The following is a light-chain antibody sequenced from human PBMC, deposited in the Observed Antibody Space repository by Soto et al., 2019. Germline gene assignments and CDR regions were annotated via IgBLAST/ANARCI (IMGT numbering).Light chain of an antibody. CDR2: EVS. V-gene: IGLV2-23*02. J-gene: IGLJ1*01. CDR1: SSDVGSYNL. Sequence: QSVLTQPASVSGSPGQSITISCTGTSSDVGSYNLVSWYQQHPGKAPKLMIYEVSKRPSGVSNRFSGSKSGNTASLTISGLQAEDEADYYCRSYAGSRVFGTGTKVTVL. CDR3: RSYAGSRV.